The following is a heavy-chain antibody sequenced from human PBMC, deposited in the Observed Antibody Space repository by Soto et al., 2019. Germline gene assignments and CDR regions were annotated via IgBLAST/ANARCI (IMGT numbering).Heavy chain of an antibody. D-gene: IGHD5-18*01. CDR2: IYSGGNT. CDR3: ARDFRLDTAMLHDAFDI. V-gene: IGHV3-53*01. Sequence: EVQLVESGGGLIQPGGSLRLSCAASGLTVSSNYMSWVRQAPGKGLEWVAIIYSGGNTYYADSVKGRFTISRDNSRNILYLQMNNLRAEDTAVYYCARDFRLDTAMLHDAFDIWGQGTMVTVSS. J-gene: IGHJ3*02. CDR1: GLTVSSNY.